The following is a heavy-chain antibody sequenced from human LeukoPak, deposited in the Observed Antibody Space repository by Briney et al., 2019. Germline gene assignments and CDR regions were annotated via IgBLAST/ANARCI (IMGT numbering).Heavy chain of an antibody. CDR1: GFTFSSYA. J-gene: IGHJ6*02. CDR2: ISGSGGST. V-gene: IGHV3-23*01. Sequence: GGSLRLSCAASGFTFSSYAMSWVRQAPGKGLEWVSAISGSGGSTYYADSVKGRFTISRDNSKSTLYLQMNSLRAEDTAVYYCAKDRDSSSPLYGMDVWGQGTTVTVSS. D-gene: IGHD6-13*01. CDR3: AKDRDSSSPLYGMDV.